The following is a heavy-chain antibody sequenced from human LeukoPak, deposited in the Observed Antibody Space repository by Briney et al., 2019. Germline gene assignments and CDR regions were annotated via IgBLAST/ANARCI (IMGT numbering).Heavy chain of an antibody. CDR1: GYTFTNYY. J-gene: IGHJ3*02. V-gene: IGHV1-46*01. Sequence: VASVKVSCKASGYTFTNYYIHWVRQAPGQGLEWMGIINPSGSYVSYAQNFQGRVTMTPDTSTSTAYMELRSLRSDDTAVYYCAREAIFGVVMRAFDIWGQGTMVTVSS. CDR3: AREAIFGVVMRAFDI. CDR2: INPSGSYV. D-gene: IGHD3-3*01.